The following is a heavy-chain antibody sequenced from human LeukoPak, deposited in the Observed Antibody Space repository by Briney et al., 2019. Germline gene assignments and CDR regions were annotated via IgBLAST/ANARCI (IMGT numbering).Heavy chain of an antibody. J-gene: IGHJ4*02. CDR2: IDASGST. Sequence: SETLSLTCSVSDGSISGYYWAWVRQPAGKRPEWIGRIDASGSTNYNPSLKSRVTISVDTSKSQFSLKLSSVTAADTAVYLCARAGVHSFWSGYFDYWGQGRLVTVYS. CDR1: DGSISGYY. CDR3: ARAGVHSFWSGYFDY. D-gene: IGHD3-3*01. V-gene: IGHV4-4*07.